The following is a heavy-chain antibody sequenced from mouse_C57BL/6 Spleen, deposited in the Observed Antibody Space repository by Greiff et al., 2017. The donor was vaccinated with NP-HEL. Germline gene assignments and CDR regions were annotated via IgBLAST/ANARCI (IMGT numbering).Heavy chain of an antibody. CDR1: GYTFTSYW. V-gene: IGHV1-53*01. J-gene: IGHJ3*01. CDR2: INPSNGGT. CDR3: ARSGVYYGNPFAY. Sequence: QVQLQQPGTELVKPGASVKLSCKASGYTFTSYWMHWVKQRPGQGLEWIGNINPSNGGTNYNEKFKSKATLTVDKSSSTAYMRLSSLTSEDSAVYYCARSGVYYGNPFAYWGQGTLVTVSA. D-gene: IGHD2-1*01.